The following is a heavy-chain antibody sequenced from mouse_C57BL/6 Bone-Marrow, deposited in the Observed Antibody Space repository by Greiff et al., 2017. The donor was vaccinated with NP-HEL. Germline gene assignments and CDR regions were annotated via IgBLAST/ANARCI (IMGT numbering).Heavy chain of an antibody. CDR1: GYAFTNYL. J-gene: IGHJ4*01. Sequence: VQLQQSGAELVRPGTSVKVSCKASGYAFTNYLIEWVKQRPGQGLEWIGVINPGSGGTNYNEKFKGKATLTADKSSSTAYMQLSSLTSEDSAVYFCARRYSNFYYAMDYWGQGTSVTVSS. V-gene: IGHV1-54*01. CDR2: INPGSGGT. D-gene: IGHD2-5*01. CDR3: ARRYSNFYYAMDY.